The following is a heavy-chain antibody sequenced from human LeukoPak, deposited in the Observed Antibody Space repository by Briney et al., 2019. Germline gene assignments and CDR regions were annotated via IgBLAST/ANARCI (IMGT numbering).Heavy chain of an antibody. J-gene: IGHJ4*02. CDR2: ISCTSSTI. D-gene: IGHD3-22*01. CDR3: ARGHGGYYSDSSGPVDY. CDR1: GFTFSSYN. V-gene: IGHV3-48*01. Sequence: GGSLRLSCTASGFTFSSYNMNWVRQAPGKGLECGSYISCTSSTIYYADSMKGRFTISRDNAKNSLYLQMNGLRAEDTAVYYCARGHGGYYSDSSGPVDYWGQGTLVTVSS.